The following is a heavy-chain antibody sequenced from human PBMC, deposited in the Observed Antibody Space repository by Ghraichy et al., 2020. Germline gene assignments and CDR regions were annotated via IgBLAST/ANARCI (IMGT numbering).Heavy chain of an antibody. CDR1: GGSISSGGYY. Sequence: SETLSLTCTVSGGSISSGGYYWSWIRQHPGKGLEWIGYIYYSGSTYYNPSLKSRVTISVDTSKNQFSLKLSSVTAADTAVYYCARTLGDYEEVGYFDYWGQGTLVTVSS. J-gene: IGHJ4*02. CDR2: IYYSGST. D-gene: IGHD4-17*01. V-gene: IGHV4-31*03. CDR3: ARTLGDYEEVGYFDY.